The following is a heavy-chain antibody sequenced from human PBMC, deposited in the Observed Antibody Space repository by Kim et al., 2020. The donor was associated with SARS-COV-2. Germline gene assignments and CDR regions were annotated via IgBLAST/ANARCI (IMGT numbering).Heavy chain of an antibody. CDR1: GGSISSYNW. D-gene: IGHD3-10*01. CDR2: IYHSGTT. Sequence: SETLSLTCTVSGGSISSYNWWSWVRQPPGEGLEWIGEIYHSGTTSYNPSLKSRVTISVDKSKNQFSLKLNSVTAADTAVYYCARVLFFGSGTLDSWGQGTLVTVSS. V-gene: IGHV4-4*02. J-gene: IGHJ4*02. CDR3: ARVLFFGSGTLDS.